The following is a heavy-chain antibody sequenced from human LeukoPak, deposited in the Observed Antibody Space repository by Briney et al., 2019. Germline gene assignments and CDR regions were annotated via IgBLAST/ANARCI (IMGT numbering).Heavy chain of an antibody. V-gene: IGHV4-59*01. CDR1: GGSFSGYY. Sequence: PSETLSLTCAVYGGSFSGYYWSWIRQPPGKGLEWIGYIYYSGSTNYNPSLKSRVTISVDTSKNQFSLKLSSVTAADTAVYYCARADFWSGYYNYFDYWGQGTLVTVSS. J-gene: IGHJ4*02. CDR2: IYYSGST. D-gene: IGHD3-3*01. CDR3: ARADFWSGYYNYFDY.